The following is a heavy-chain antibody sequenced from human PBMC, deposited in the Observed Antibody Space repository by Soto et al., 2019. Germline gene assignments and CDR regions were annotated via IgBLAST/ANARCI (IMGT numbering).Heavy chain of an antibody. J-gene: IGHJ4*02. CDR3: ARSIAADGVD. V-gene: IGHV5-51*01. CDR1: GYSFTSYW. D-gene: IGHD6-13*01. CDR2: IYPGDSDT. Sequence: PGQSRKISCKGSGYSFTSYWIGWVRQMPGKGLEWMGIIYPGDSDTRYSPSFQGQVNISADKSISTAYLQWSSLKASDTAMYYCARSIAADGVDWGQGTLVTVSS.